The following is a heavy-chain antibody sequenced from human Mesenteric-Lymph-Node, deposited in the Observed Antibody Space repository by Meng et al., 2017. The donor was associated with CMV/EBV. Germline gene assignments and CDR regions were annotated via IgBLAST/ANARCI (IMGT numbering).Heavy chain of an antibody. V-gene: IGHV3-21*01. D-gene: IGHD2-2*01. CDR1: GFTFGDYA. CDR3: ARLQGYCSSTSCYW. CDR2: ISNDGSYR. Sequence: GGSLRPSCTASGFTFGDYAMSWVRQAPGKGLEWVSYISNDGSYRYYADSVKGRFTISRYNAKNTPYLQMNSLRAEDTAVYYCARLQGYCSSTSCYWWGQGTLVTVSS. J-gene: IGHJ4*02.